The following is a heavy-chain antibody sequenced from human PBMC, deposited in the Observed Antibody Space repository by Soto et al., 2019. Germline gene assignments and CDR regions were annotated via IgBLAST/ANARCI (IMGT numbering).Heavy chain of an antibody. D-gene: IGHD4-4*01. CDR2: ISYDGSNK. Sequence: GGSLRLSCAASGFTFSRYGMHWVRQAPGKGLEWVAVISYDGSNKNFADSVRGRFTISRDNSKNTLYLQMNSLRAEDTAVYYCAKENSNPSIDSWGQGXLVTVSS. J-gene: IGHJ4*02. CDR1: GFTFSRYG. V-gene: IGHV3-30*18. CDR3: AKENSNPSIDS.